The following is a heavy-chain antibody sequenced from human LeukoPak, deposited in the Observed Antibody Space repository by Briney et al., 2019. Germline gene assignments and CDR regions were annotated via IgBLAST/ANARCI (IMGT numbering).Heavy chain of an antibody. V-gene: IGHV4-30-4*01. CDR1: GGSISSGDYY. CDR3: ARGRRHPINWGLDHYFDY. CDR2: IYYSGST. D-gene: IGHD7-27*01. J-gene: IGHJ4*02. Sequence: SETLSLTCTVSGGSISSGDYYWSWIRQPPGKGLEWIGYIYYSGSTYYNPSLRSQVTISVDTSKNQFSLKLSSVTAADTAVYYCARGRRHPINWGLDHYFDYWGQGTLVTVSS.